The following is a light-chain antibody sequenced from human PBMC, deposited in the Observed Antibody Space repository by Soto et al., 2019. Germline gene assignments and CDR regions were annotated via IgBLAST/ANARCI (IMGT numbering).Light chain of an antibody. J-gene: IGLJ1*01. CDR3: ISYAGSNNYV. CDR1: SSDVGGYNY. Sequence: QSVLTQPPSASGSPGQSVTISCTGTSSDVGGYNYVSWYQQHPGKAPKLIISEVSKRPSGVPDRFSGSKSGNTASLTVSGLQAEDEADYYCISYAGSNNYVFGTGTKLTVL. CDR2: EVS. V-gene: IGLV2-8*01.